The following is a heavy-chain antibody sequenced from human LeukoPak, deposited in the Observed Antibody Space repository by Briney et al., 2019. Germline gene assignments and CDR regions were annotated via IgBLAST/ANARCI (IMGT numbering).Heavy chain of an antibody. CDR3: ASVRKEYQLLLFDY. CDR2: IYSGGST. J-gene: IGHJ4*02. V-gene: IGHV3-53*01. Sequence: GGSLRLSCAASAVTVSSNYMSWVRQAPGKGLEWVSVIYSGGSTYYADSVKGRFTISRDNSKNTLYLQMNSLGAEDTAVYYCASVRKEYQLLLFDYWRQGTLVTVSS. CDR1: AVTVSSNY. D-gene: IGHD2-2*01.